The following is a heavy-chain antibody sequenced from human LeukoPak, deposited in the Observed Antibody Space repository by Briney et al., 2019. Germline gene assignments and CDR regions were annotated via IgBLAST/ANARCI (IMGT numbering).Heavy chain of an antibody. CDR2: IYYTGST. CDR3: ARGSIKSSGYYYFDY. V-gene: IGHV4-59*02. CDR1: GGSVSDYY. Sequence: SETLSLTCTVSGGSVSDYYWSWIRQSPGKGLEWIGYIYYTGSTSYNPSLRSRVTMSADTSKNQFSLKLSSVTAADTAVYYCARGSIKSSGYYYFDYWGQGTLVTVSS. J-gene: IGHJ4*02. D-gene: IGHD3-22*01.